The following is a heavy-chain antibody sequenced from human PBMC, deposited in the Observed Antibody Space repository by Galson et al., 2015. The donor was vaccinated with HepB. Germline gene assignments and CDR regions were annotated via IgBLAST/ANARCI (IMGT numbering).Heavy chain of an antibody. Sequence: SLRLSCAASGFTFDDYGMSWVRQAPGKGLEWVSGINWNGGSTGYADSVKGRFTISRDNAKNSLYLQMNSLRAEDTALYYCAKLRYFDWLSPLFDYWGQGTLVTVSS. CDR3: AKLRYFDWLSPLFDY. D-gene: IGHD3-9*01. V-gene: IGHV3-20*04. CDR1: GFTFDDYG. J-gene: IGHJ4*02. CDR2: INWNGGST.